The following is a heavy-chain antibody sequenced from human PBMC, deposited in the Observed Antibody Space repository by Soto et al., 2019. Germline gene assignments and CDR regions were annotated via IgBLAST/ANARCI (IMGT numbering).Heavy chain of an antibody. J-gene: IGHJ3*02. Sequence: SETLSLTCAVYGGSFSGYYWSWIRQPPGKGLEWIGEINHSGSTNYNPSLKSRVTISVDTSKNQSSLKLSSVTAADTAVYYCARGQGGDAFDIWGQGTMVTVSS. CDR2: INHSGST. CDR3: ARGQGGDAFDI. CDR1: GGSFSGYY. V-gene: IGHV4-34*01.